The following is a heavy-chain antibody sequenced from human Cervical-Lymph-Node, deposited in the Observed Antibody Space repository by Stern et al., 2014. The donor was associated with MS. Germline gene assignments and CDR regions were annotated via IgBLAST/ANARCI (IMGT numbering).Heavy chain of an antibody. CDR3: ARIRCYYDSSGYYPDY. V-gene: IGHV2-70*15. Sequence: QVTLRESGPALVKPTQTLTLTCTFSGFSLSTSGMCVSWIRQPPGKALEWLARLDWDDDKYYSTSLKTRLTISKDTSKNQVVLTMTNMDPVDTATYYCARIRCYYDSSGYYPDYWGQGTLVTVSS. J-gene: IGHJ4*02. D-gene: IGHD3-22*01. CDR2: LDWDDDK. CDR1: GFSLSTSGMC.